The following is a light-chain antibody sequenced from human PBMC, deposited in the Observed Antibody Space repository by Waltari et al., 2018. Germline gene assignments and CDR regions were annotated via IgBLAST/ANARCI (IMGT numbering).Light chain of an antibody. Sequence: QSVLTQPPSASGTPGQRVTISCSGSGANIGSNTVAWYQQLPGTAPKLLMYINNGRPSGVPDRFSGAKSGTSASLAISGLQSEDEAEYYCAAWDDSLNSPVFGGGSKLTVL. CDR2: INN. CDR3: AAWDDSLNSPV. CDR1: GANIGSNT. J-gene: IGLJ3*02. V-gene: IGLV1-44*01.